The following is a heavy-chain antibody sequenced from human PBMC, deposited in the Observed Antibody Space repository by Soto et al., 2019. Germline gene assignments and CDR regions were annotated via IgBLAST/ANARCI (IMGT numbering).Heavy chain of an antibody. V-gene: IGHV5-10-1*01. Sequence: LGDSLKISSKASGYSFTSYWSSWVRQMPGKGLEWMGRIDPSDSYTNYSPSFQGHVTISADKSISTAYLQWSSLKASDTAMYYCARLILSGYSYGYRDYWGQGTLVTVSS. J-gene: IGHJ4*02. D-gene: IGHD5-18*01. CDR2: IDPSDSYT. CDR3: ARLILSGYSYGYRDY. CDR1: GYSFTSYW.